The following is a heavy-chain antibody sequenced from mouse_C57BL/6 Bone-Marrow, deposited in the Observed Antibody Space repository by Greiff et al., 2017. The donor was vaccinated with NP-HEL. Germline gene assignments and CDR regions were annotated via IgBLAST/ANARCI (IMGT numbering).Heavy chain of an antibody. CDR2: IYPGNSDT. J-gene: IGHJ2*01. D-gene: IGHD1-1*01. Sequence: EVQLQQSGTELVRPGASVKMSCKTSGYTFTSYWMHWVKQRPGQGLEWIGGIYPGNSDTSYNQKFKGKAKLTADTSASTAYMELSTLTNEDSAVYYGTGDYYCSSYGYWGQGTTLTVSA. V-gene: IGHV1-5*01. CDR3: TGDYYCSSYGY. CDR1: GYTFTSYW.